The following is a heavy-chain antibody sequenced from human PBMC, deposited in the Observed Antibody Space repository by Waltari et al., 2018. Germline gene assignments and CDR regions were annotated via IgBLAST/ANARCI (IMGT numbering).Heavy chain of an antibody. V-gene: IGHV3-30-3*01. CDR3: ARGGGPTIVGAITDY. D-gene: IGHD1-26*01. CDR2: ISYDGSNK. CDR1: GFTFSSYA. Sequence: QVQLVESGGGVVQPGRSLRLSCAASGFTFSSYAMHWVRQAPGKGLEWVAVISYDGSNKYYADSVKGRFTISRDNSKNTLYLQMNSLRAEDTAVYYCARGGGPTIVGAITDYWGQGTLVTVSS. J-gene: IGHJ4*02.